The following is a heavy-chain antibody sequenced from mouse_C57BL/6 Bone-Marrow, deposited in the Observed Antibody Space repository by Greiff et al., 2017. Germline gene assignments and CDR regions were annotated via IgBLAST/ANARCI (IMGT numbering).Heavy chain of an antibody. CDR2: IAPNSGGT. V-gene: IGHV1-72*01. J-gene: IGHJ3*01. CDR1: GYTFTSYW. D-gene: IGHD1-1*01. Sequence: QVQLQQPGAELVKPGASVKLSCKASGYTFTSYWMHWVKQRPGRGLEWIGRIAPNSGGTKYNEKFKSKATLTVDKPSSTAYMQLSSLTTEDSAVYSGARGITTGLEAYWGQGTLVTVTA. CDR3: ARGITTGLEAY.